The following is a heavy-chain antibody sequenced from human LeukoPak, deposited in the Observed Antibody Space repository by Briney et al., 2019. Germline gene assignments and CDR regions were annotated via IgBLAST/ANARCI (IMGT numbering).Heavy chain of an antibody. Sequence: ASVKVSCKASGYTFTSHDMSWVRQAPGQGLEWMGWSSGYSGNTNYAQKFQGRVTMTTDTSTSTAYMEVRSLRPDDTAVYYCARGAVSTHGFDYWGQGTLVTVSS. V-gene: IGHV1-18*01. D-gene: IGHD5/OR15-5a*01. CDR3: ARGAVSTHGFDY. J-gene: IGHJ4*02. CDR2: SSGYSGNT. CDR1: GYTFTSHD.